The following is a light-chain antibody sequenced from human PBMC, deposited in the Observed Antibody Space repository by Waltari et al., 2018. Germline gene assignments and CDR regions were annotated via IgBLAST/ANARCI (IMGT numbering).Light chain of an antibody. Sequence: DIVMTQTPLSLPVTPGEPASISCRSSQSLLHSNGNTYLSWYLQKPGQPPRLQIYRVSNRFSGVPDRFSGSGSGTDFTLKISRVEAEDVGVYYCMQALQTPYSFGQGTKVEIK. J-gene: IGKJ2*03. CDR3: MQALQTPYS. V-gene: IGKV2-29*02. CDR1: QSLLHSNGNTY. CDR2: RVS.